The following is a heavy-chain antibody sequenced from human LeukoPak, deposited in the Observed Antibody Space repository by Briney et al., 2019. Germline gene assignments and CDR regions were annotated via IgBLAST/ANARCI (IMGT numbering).Heavy chain of an antibody. CDR1: GYTFTSYW. Sequence: GESLKISCKGSGYTFTSYWIGWVRQMPGKGLEWMGIIYPGDSDSRYSPSFQGQVTISVDKSISTAYLQWSSLMASDTAMYYCARHQEVGAAGYLDVWGKGTTVTVSS. V-gene: IGHV5-51*01. J-gene: IGHJ6*03. CDR3: ARHQEVGAAGYLDV. D-gene: IGHD1-26*01. CDR2: IYPGDSDS.